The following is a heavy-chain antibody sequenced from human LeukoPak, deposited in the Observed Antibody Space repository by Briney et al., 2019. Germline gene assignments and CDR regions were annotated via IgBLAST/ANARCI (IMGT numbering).Heavy chain of an antibody. CDR1: GGSISGYY. CDR3: ARGEWDLLFDY. J-gene: IGHJ4*02. V-gene: IGHV4-59*01. D-gene: IGHD1-26*01. Sequence: SETLSLTCTVSGGSISGYYWHWIRQPPGKGLEWIGYISSTGSTTYNPSLKSRVTISVDTSKNQFSLKLSSVTAADTAVYYCARGEWDLLFDYWGQGTLVTVSS. CDR2: ISSTGST.